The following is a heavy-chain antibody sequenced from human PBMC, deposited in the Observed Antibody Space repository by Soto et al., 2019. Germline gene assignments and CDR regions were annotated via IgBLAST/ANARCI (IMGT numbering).Heavy chain of an antibody. CDR2: ISHSENT. J-gene: IGHJ3*02. CDR3: ARGGITSSDAFDI. D-gene: IGHD2-2*01. Sequence: SETLSLTCSVSGGSISSGGYYWSWIRQLPGKDLEWIGYISHSENTYYNSSLKCRLTISVDTSKNQFSLKLTSVTAADTAVYYCARGGITSSDAFDIWGQGKMVIASS. CDR1: GGSISSGGYY. V-gene: IGHV4-31*03.